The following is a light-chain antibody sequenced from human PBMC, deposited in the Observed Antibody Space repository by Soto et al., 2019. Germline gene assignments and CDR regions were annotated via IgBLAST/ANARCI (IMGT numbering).Light chain of an antibody. J-gene: IGKJ1*01. CDR3: QQYYSYPLT. Sequence: AIRMTQSPSSFSASTGDRVTITCRASQGINSYLAWSQQKLGKAPKLLIYAASTLQSGVPSRFSGSGSGTDFTLTISCLQSEDFATYYCQQYYSYPLTFGQGTKVEIK. CDR1: QGINSY. CDR2: AAS. V-gene: IGKV1-8*01.